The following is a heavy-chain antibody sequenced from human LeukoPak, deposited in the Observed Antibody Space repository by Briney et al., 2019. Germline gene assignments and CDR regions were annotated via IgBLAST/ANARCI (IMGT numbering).Heavy chain of an antibody. D-gene: IGHD5-18*01. V-gene: IGHV3-21*01. CDR3: ASISYSYGYHY. CDR2: ISSSSCYI. Sequence: GGSLRLSCAASGFTFSSYSMNWVRQAPGKGLEWVSSISSSSCYIYYADSVKGRFTISRDNAKNSLYLQMNSLRAEGTAVYYCASISYSYGYHYWGQGTLVTVSS. CDR1: GFTFSSYS. J-gene: IGHJ4*02.